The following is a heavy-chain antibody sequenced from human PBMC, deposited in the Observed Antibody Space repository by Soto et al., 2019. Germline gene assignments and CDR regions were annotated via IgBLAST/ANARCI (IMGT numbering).Heavy chain of an antibody. CDR2: IIPIFGTA. V-gene: IGHV1-69*13. CDR3: ARASRSLIAPRPGYFDY. CDR1: GGTFSSYA. D-gene: IGHD6-6*01. J-gene: IGHJ4*03. Sequence: EASVKVSCKASGGTFSSYAISWVRQAPGQGLEWMGGIIPIFGTANYAQKFQGRVTITADESTSTAYMELSSLRSGDTAVYYCARASRSLIAPRPGYFDYWGQGTLVTVSS.